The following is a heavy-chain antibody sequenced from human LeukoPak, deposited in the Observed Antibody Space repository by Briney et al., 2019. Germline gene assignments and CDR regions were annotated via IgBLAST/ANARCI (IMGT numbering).Heavy chain of an antibody. V-gene: IGHV3-23*01. Sequence: GGSLRLSCAASGFTFSSYAMSWVRQAPGKGLEWVSAISGSGGSTYYADSVKGRFTISRDNSKNTLYLQMNSLRAEDTAVYYCAKDYVSSGWRLNLNYFDYWGQGTLVTVSS. CDR2: ISGSGGST. D-gene: IGHD6-19*01. J-gene: IGHJ4*02. CDR1: GFTFSSYA. CDR3: AKDYVSSGWRLNLNYFDY.